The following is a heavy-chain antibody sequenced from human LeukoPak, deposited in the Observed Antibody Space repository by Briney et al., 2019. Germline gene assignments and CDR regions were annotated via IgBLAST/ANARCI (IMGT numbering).Heavy chain of an antibody. Sequence: GGSLRLSCATSGFIFSNYAMNWVRQAPGKGLEWVSALSGGGGSTYSADAVKGRFTISRDNSKNTLYLQMNSLREDDTAVYYCARDREALAGMDVWGQGTTVTVSS. CDR2: LSGGGGST. CDR3: ARDREALAGMDV. D-gene: IGHD1-26*01. J-gene: IGHJ6*02. V-gene: IGHV3-23*01. CDR1: GFIFSNYA.